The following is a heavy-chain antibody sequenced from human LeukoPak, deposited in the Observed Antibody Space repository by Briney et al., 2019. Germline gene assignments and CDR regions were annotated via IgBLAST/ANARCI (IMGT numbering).Heavy chain of an antibody. D-gene: IGHD4-23*01. V-gene: IGHV4-30-2*01. J-gene: IGHJ3*02. Sequence: PSETLSLTCAVSGGSISSGGYSWSWIRQPPGKGLEWIGYIYHSGGTYYNPSLKSRVTISVDRSKNQFSLKLSSVTAADTAVYYCAREPPNYGGNSVRGHAFDIWGQGTMVTVSS. CDR3: AREPPNYGGNSVRGHAFDI. CDR1: GGSISSGGYS. CDR2: IYHSGGT.